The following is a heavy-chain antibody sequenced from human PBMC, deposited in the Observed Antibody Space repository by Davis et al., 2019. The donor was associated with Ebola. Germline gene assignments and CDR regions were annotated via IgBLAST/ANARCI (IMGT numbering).Heavy chain of an antibody. CDR2: INPHNGNT. CDR1: GYTFTSYG. CDR3: ARNLSPYYYGMDV. J-gene: IGHJ6*02. Sequence: ASVKVSCKASGYTFTSYGITWVRQAPGQGLEWMGWINPHNGNTNYAQNVQGRVTMTTDTSTSTAYMEVGILRSDDTAVYYCARNLSPYYYGMDVWGQGTTVTVSS. V-gene: IGHV1-18*04. D-gene: IGHD3-16*02.